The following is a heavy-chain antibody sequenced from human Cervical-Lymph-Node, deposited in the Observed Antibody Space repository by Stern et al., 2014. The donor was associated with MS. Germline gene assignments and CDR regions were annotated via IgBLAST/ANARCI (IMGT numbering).Heavy chain of an antibody. V-gene: IGHV1-18*01. J-gene: IGHJ3*02. CDR3: ARGLLGSENAFDI. D-gene: IGHD2-15*01. CDR2: ISAYNCNT. CDR1: GYTFTSYG. Sequence: VQLVQSGAEVMQPGASVTVSCTASGYTFTSYGISWVRQAPGQGLEWMGWISAYNCNTNYAQKLQGRVAMTTDTSTSTAYMELRSLRSDDTAVYYCARGLLGSENAFDIWGQGTMVTVSS.